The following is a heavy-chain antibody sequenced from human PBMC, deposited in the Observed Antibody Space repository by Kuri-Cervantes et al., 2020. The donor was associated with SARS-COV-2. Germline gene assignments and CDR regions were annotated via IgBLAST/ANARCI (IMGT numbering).Heavy chain of an antibody. CDR1: GGSISSGGYS. D-gene: IGHD2-2*01. CDR3: ARVHPDIVVVPAAHNWFDP. CDR2: IYHSGST. J-gene: IGHJ5*02. V-gene: IGHV4-30-2*01. Sequence: SETLSLTCAVSGGSISSGGYSWSWIRQPPGKGLEWIGYIYHSGSTNYNPSLKSRVTISVDTSKNQFSLKLSSVTAADTAVYYCARVHPDIVVVPAAHNWFDPWGQGTLVTVSS.